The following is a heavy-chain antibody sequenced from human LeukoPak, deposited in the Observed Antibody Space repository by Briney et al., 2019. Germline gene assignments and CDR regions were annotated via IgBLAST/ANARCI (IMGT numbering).Heavy chain of an antibody. CDR3: AGYSSSWTVGAFDI. J-gene: IGHJ3*02. CDR1: GFTFSSYA. D-gene: IGHD6-13*01. Sequence: GRSLRLSCAASGFTFSSYAMHWVRQAPGKGLEWVAVISYDGSNKYYADSVKGRFTISRDISKNTLYLQMNSLRAEDTAVYYCAGYSSSWTVGAFDIWGQGTMVTVSS. V-gene: IGHV3-30-3*01. CDR2: ISYDGSNK.